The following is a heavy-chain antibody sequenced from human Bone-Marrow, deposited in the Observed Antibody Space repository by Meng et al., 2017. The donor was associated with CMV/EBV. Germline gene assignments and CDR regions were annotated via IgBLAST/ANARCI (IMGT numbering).Heavy chain of an antibody. Sequence: SVKVSCKASGGSFSTYTISWVRQAPGQGPEWMGRFIPMLGIANYAQKFQGRVTITADKSTSTVYMELSGLRSEDTAVYYCARDTSEGTRWFYFADWGQGTLVTVSS. D-gene: IGHD1-7*01. CDR1: GGSFSTYT. V-gene: IGHV1-69*04. CDR3: ARDTSEGTRWFYFAD. J-gene: IGHJ4*02. CDR2: FIPMLGIA.